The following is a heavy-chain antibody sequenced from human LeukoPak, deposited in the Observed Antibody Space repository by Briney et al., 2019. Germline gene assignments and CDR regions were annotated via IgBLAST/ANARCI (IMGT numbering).Heavy chain of an antibody. J-gene: IGHJ4*02. CDR3: ASSPSGYWWNFDC. CDR2: IYYSGST. V-gene: IGHV4-39*01. CDR1: GGSISSNHYY. D-gene: IGHD3-22*01. Sequence: SETLSLTCTVSGGSISSNHYYWGWIRQPPGKGLEWIGSIYYSGSTYNNPSLKSRVTISVDTTKNQFSLKLTSVTAADTAVYYCASSPSGYWWNFDCWGQGTLVTVSS.